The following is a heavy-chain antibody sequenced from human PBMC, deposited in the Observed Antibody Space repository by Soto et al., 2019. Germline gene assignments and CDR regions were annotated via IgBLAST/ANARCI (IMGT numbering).Heavy chain of an antibody. CDR2: ISWNSGSI. J-gene: IGHJ6*02. Sequence: PGGSLRLSCAASGFTFDDYAMHWFRQAPGKGLEWVSGISWNSGSIGYADSVKGRFTISRDNAKNSLYLQMNSLRAEDTALYYCAKDGMEERSGSYPYYYYGMDVWGQGTTVTVSS. V-gene: IGHV3-9*01. D-gene: IGHD3-10*01. CDR1: GFTFDDYA. CDR3: AKDGMEERSGSYPYYYYGMDV.